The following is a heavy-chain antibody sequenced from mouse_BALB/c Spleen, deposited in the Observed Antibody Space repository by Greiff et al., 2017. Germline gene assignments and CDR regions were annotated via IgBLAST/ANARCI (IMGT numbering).Heavy chain of an antibody. J-gene: IGHJ4*01. CDR2: INPSTGYT. CDR1: GYTFTSYW. CDR3: ARWGAMDY. Sequence: QVQLQQSGAELVRPGSSVKISCKASGYTFTSYWMHWVKQRPGQGLEWIGYINPSTGYTEYNQKFKDKATLTADKSSSTAYMQLSSLTSEDSAVYYCARWGAMDYWGQGTSVTVSS. V-gene: IGHV1-4*01.